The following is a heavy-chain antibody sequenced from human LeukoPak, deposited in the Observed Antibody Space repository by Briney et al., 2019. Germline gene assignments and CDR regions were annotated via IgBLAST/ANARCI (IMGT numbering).Heavy chain of an antibody. Sequence: GGSLRLSCAGSGFSFNIYNMNWVRQTPGKGPEWVSYISTSSQSKYYADSVKGRFTISRDNAKDSLYLQMNSLRDEDTAVYYCAREVDIPLTTGGANFFDLWGQGTLVTVSS. CDR1: GFSFNIYN. D-gene: IGHD4-4*01. CDR2: ISTSSQSK. CDR3: AREVDIPLTTGGANFFDL. V-gene: IGHV3-48*02. J-gene: IGHJ4*02.